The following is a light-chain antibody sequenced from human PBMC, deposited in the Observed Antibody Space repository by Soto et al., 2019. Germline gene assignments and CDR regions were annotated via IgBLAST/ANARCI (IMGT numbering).Light chain of an antibody. J-gene: IGLJ1*01. CDR3: QPWGTGYV. CDR1: SGHSSYA. V-gene: IGLV4-69*01. Sequence: QPVLTQSPSASASLGASVKLTCTLSSGHSSYAIAWHQQQPEKGPRYLMKLNSDGSHSKGDGIPDRFSGSSSGAERYLTISSLQSEDEADYYCQPWGTGYVFGTGTKLTVL. CDR2: LNSDGSH.